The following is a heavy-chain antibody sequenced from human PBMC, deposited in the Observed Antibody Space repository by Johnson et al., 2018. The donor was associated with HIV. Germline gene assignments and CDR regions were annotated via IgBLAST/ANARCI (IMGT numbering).Heavy chain of an antibody. Sequence: VQLVESGGGLVKPGGSLRLSCAASGFNLSDYAMHWVRQAPGKGLEWVSGISWNTGSIGYADSVKGRFTISRDNAKNSLYLQMNSLRVEDTAVYYCAKVAVATAAGGVALDIWGPGTMVTVS. CDR3: AKVAVATAAGGVALDI. V-gene: IGHV3-9*01. CDR1: GFNLSDYA. CDR2: ISWNTGSI. J-gene: IGHJ3*02. D-gene: IGHD6-13*01.